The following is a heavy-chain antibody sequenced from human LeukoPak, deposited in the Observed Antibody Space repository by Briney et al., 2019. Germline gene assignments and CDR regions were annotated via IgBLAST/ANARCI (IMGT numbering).Heavy chain of an antibody. J-gene: IGHJ4*02. CDR1: GYTFTDYY. CDR3: ATVNGNYESHNFDY. Sequence: ASVKISCKVSGYTFTDYYMHWVQQAPGKGLEWMGLVDPEDGETIYAEKFQGRVTITADTSTDTAYMELSSLRSEDTAVYYCATVNGNYESHNFDYWGQGTLVTVSS. D-gene: IGHD4-17*01. V-gene: IGHV1-69-2*01. CDR2: VDPEDGET.